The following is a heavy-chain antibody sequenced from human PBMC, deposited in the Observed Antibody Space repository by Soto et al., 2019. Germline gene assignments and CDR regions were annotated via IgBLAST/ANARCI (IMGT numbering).Heavy chain of an antibody. CDR2: INSNSGAT. D-gene: IGHD1-26*01. Sequence: ASVKVSCKASGYTFTGYYMHWVRQAPGQGLEWMGWINSNSGATNYVQKFQGWVTMTRDTSISTAYMELSRLRSDDTAVYYCARETKVGGTRHYYGMDVWGQGTTVTVSS. V-gene: IGHV1-2*04. CDR3: ARETKVGGTRHYYGMDV. CDR1: GYTFTGYY. J-gene: IGHJ6*02.